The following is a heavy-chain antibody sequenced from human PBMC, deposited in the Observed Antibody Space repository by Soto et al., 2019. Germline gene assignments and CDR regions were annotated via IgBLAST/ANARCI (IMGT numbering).Heavy chain of an antibody. Sequence: EVQLVESGGGLVQPGRSLRLSCAASGFTFDDYAMHWVRQAPGKGLEWVSGISWNSGSIGYADSVKGRFTISRDNAKNSLYLQINSLRAEDTALYYCSKDIGLVLSFYFHYWGQGTLVTVSS. V-gene: IGHV3-9*01. D-gene: IGHD6-13*01. CDR2: ISWNSGSI. CDR3: SKDIGLVLSFYFHY. CDR1: GFTFDDYA. J-gene: IGHJ4*02.